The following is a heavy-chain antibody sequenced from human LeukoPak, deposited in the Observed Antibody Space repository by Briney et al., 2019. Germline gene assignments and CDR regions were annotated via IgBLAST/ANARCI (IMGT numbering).Heavy chain of an antibody. V-gene: IGHV6-1*01. CDR1: GDSVSSNSGA. D-gene: IGHD1-1*01. CDR2: TYYRSKLYS. Sequence: SHTLSLTCAISGDSVSSNSGAWNWIRQSPSRGLEWLGRTYYRSKLYSDYAVSVKSRLTINPDTSKNQFSLHLTSVTPEDTAVYYCARGIRGTTARFDSWGQGTLVTVSS. CDR3: ARGIRGTTARFDS. J-gene: IGHJ4*02.